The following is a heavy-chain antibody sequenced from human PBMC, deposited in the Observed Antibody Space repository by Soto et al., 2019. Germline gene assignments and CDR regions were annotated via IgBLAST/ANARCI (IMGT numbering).Heavy chain of an antibody. CDR1: GYTFTSYA. Sequence: ASVKLSCKASGYTFTSYAMHWVRQAPGQRLEWMGWINAGNGNTKYSQKFQGRVTITRDTSASTAYMELSSLRSEDTAVYYCARLNYYDCIGYFYRVNYCGIDVWGPGTTGTVSS. D-gene: IGHD3-22*01. CDR2: INAGNGNT. CDR3: ARLNYYDCIGYFYRVNYCGIDV. J-gene: IGHJ6*02. V-gene: IGHV1-3*01.